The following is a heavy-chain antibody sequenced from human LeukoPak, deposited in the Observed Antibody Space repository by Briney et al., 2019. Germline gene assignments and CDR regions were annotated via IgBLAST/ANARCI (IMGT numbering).Heavy chain of an antibody. CDR3: ARDPGGNWGY. J-gene: IGHJ4*02. V-gene: IGHV3-66*01. CDR1: GFTVSSNY. Sequence: GGSLRLSWAASGFTVSSNYMSWVRQAPGKGLEWVSVIYSGGSTYYADSVKGRFTISRDNSKNTLYLQMNSRRAEDTAVYYCARDPGGNWGYWGQGTLVTVSS. D-gene: IGHD7-27*01. CDR2: IYSGGST.